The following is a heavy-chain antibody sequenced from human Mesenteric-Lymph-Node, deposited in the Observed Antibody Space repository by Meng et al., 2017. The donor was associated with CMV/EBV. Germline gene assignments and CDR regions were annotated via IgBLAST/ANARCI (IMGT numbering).Heavy chain of an antibody. D-gene: IGHD2-15*01. CDR3: ARPSHGGAFDI. CDR2: INQDGSEK. V-gene: IGHV3-7*01. Sequence: GESLKISCAASGFTFSSDSMNWVRQAPGKGLEWVANINQDGSEKYYVDSVKGRSTISRDNAKNSLYLQMNSLRGEDTAVYYCARPSHGGAFDIWGQGTMVTVSS. CDR1: GFTFSSDS. J-gene: IGHJ3*02.